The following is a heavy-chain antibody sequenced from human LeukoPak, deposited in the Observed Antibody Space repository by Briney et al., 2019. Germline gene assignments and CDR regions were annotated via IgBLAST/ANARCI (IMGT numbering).Heavy chain of an antibody. Sequence: PSETLSLTCAVYGGSFSGYYWSWIRQPPGKGLEWIGEINHSGSTNYSLSLKSRVTISVDTSKNQFSLKLSSVTAADTAVYYCARGSRLVRGVHNWFDPWGQGTLVTVSS. J-gene: IGHJ5*02. V-gene: IGHV4-34*01. D-gene: IGHD3-10*01. CDR3: ARGSRLVRGVHNWFDP. CDR2: INHSGST. CDR1: GGSFSGYY.